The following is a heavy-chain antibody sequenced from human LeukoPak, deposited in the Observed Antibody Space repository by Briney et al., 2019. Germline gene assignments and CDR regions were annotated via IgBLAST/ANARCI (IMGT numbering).Heavy chain of an antibody. CDR1: GGSFSGYY. J-gene: IGHJ5*02. V-gene: IGHV4-34*01. Sequence: PSETLSLTCAVYGGSFSGYYWSWIRQPPGKGLEWIGEINHSGSTNYNPSLKSRVTISVDTSKNQFSLKLSSVTAADTAVYYCARGDRVRYCSNTSCYRTYNWFDPWGQGTLVTVSS. D-gene: IGHD2-2*02. CDR2: INHSGST. CDR3: ARGDRVRYCSNTSCYRTYNWFDP.